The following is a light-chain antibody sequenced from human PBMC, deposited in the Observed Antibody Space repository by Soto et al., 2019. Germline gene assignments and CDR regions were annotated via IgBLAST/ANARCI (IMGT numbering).Light chain of an antibody. V-gene: IGKV3-11*01. J-gene: IGKJ4*01. CDR2: DTS. CDR3: QQRRDWPLT. CDR1: QSLGYY. Sequence: EIVLTQPPATLSLSPGERATLSCRASQSLGYYLAWFQQKRGQAPRLLMYDTSNRASGIPARFSGSGSGTDFTLTISSLDPEDFAVYYCQQRRDWPLTFGGGTKVEIK.